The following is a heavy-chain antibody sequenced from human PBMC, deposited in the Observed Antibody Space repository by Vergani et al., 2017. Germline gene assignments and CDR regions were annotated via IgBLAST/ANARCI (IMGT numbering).Heavy chain of an antibody. D-gene: IGHD1-1*01. V-gene: IGHV3-30*03. CDR2: ISYDGTQK. J-gene: IGHJ1*01. CDR1: GFTSSYYG. CDR3: ATKSXGTPGCQIGYFRE. Sequence: QVHLVESGGGVVQPGRSLILSCVVSGFTSSYYGMHWVRQAPGKGLEWVAVISYDGTQKYYEDSVKGRFTISRDNSKSTLYLQMNSLRTEDTAVYYCATKSXGTPGCQIGYFREWGQGTLVTVSS.